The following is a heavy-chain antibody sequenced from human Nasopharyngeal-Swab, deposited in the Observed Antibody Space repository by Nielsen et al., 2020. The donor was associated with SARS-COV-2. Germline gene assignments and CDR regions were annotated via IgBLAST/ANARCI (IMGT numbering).Heavy chain of an antibody. CDR2: IVGSGDISGSGGNT. CDR3: AKDLRGPYFF. D-gene: IGHD2/OR15-2a*01. CDR1: GYSFRTYG. V-gene: IGHV3-23*01. Sequence: GGSLRLSCVASGYSFRTYGMSWVRQATGKGLEWVAAIVGSGDISGSGGNTYYADSVKGRFTISRDNSKNTLSLQMNSLRAEDTAVYYCAKDLRGPYFFWGQGTLVTVSS. J-gene: IGHJ4*02.